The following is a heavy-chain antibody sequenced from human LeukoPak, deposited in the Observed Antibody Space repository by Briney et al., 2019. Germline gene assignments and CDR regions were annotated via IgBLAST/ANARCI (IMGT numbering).Heavy chain of an antibody. D-gene: IGHD3-10*01. J-gene: IGHJ4*02. CDR3: ARGLLIGAGSYPFDY. Sequence: PTASVKVSCKASGYTFTGYHMHWVRQAPGQGLEWMGRINPNTGDTNFAQNFQGRVNMTRDTSITTAYMELSRLRSEDTAVYYCARGLLIGAGSYPFDYWGQGTLVTVSS. V-gene: IGHV1-2*02. CDR2: INPNTGDT. CDR1: GYTFTGYH.